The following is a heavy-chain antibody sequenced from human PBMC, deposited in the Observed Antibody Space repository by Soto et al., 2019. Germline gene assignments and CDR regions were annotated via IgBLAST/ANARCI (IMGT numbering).Heavy chain of an antibody. CDR1: GGFISSGGYY. V-gene: IGHV4-31*03. CDR2: IYYSGST. CDR3: ARGTHDRSGYYLPFDY. D-gene: IGHD3-22*01. Sequence: QVQLQESGPGLVKPSQTLSLTCTVSGGFISSGGYYWTWIRQHPGKGLEWIGDIYYSGSTYYNPSLKSRSTISVDTSKNQFSLKLSSVTAADTAVYYCARGTHDRSGYYLPFDYWGQGTLVTVSS. J-gene: IGHJ4*02.